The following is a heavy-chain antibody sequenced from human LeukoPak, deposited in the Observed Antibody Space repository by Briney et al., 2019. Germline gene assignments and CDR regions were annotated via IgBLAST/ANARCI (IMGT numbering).Heavy chain of an antibody. CDR3: ASLDTAMVNGDY. CDR2: IKQDGSEK. J-gene: IGHJ4*02. Sequence: GGSLRLTCAASGITFSSYWMSWVRQAPGKGLEWVANIKQDGSEKNYVDSVKGRFTISRDNAKNSLYLQMNSLRAEDTAMYYCASLDTAMVNGDYWGQGTLVTVSS. D-gene: IGHD5-18*01. CDR1: GITFSSYW. V-gene: IGHV3-7*01.